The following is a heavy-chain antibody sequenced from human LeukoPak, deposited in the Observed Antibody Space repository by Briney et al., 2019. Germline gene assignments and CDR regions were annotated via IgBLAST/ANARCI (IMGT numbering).Heavy chain of an antibody. CDR1: GFTFSTYW. CDR3: AMIKEG. J-gene: IGHJ4*02. Sequence: GGSLRLSCAASGFTFSTYWMHWVRQVPGKGPVWVSRINSDGSRITYADSVKGRFTISRDNAKNTLYLQTNSLRAEDTAVYYCAMIKEGWGQGTLVTVSS. V-gene: IGHV3-74*01. D-gene: IGHD3-22*01. CDR2: INSDGSRI.